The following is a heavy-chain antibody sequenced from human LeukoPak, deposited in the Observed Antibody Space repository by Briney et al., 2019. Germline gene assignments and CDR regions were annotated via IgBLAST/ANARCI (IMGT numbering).Heavy chain of an antibody. CDR1: GFTFSSYV. Sequence: GGSLRLSCAASGFTFSSYVMHWVRQAPGKGLEWVAFIRYDGSNKYYADSVKGRFTISRDNSKNTLYLQMNSLRAEDTAVYYCARLRGYSYGDFDYWGQGTLVTVSS. CDR2: IRYDGSNK. CDR3: ARLRGYSYGDFDY. V-gene: IGHV3-30*02. J-gene: IGHJ4*02. D-gene: IGHD5-18*01.